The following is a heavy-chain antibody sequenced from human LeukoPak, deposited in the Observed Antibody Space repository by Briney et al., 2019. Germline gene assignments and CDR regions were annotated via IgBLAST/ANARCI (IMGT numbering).Heavy chain of an antibody. Sequence: GGSLRLSCASSGFTFSSYVMTWVRQAPGKGLEWVSGISGTGDSTYYADSVKGRLTISRDNSKNTIYLQMNSLRVEDTAVYYCAKGSSAVGGGLHADYWGQGTLVTVSS. CDR3: AKGSSAVGGGLHADY. D-gene: IGHD6-13*01. CDR1: GFTFSSYV. V-gene: IGHV3-23*01. CDR2: ISGTGDST. J-gene: IGHJ4*02.